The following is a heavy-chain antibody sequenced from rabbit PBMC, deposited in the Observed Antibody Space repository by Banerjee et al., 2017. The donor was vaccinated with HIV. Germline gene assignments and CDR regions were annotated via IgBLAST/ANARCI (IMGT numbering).Heavy chain of an antibody. V-gene: IGHV1S40*01. CDR3: ARRIYDDYIRLDL. J-gene: IGHJ3*01. D-gene: IGHD2-1*01. CDR2: IYGGSSGST. Sequence: QSLEESGGDLDKPGASLTLTCTASGFSFSSSYYMCWVRQAPGKGLEWIACIYGGSSGSTYYASWAKGRFTISKPSSTTVTLQVTSLTAADTATYFCARRIYDDYIRLDLWGPGTLVTVS. CDR1: GFSFSSSYY.